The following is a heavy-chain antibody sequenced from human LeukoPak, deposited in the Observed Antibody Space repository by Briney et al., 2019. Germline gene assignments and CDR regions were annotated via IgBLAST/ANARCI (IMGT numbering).Heavy chain of an antibody. D-gene: IGHD4-17*01. Sequence: GGSLRLSCAASGFTFSSFAMSWVRQAPGKGLEWVSAISISGSKTYYADSVKGRFTISRDNSKNTLYLQMNSLRAEDTAVYYCANEIRPNDYWGQGTQVTVSS. CDR1: GFTFSSFA. CDR2: ISISGSKT. J-gene: IGHJ4*02. V-gene: IGHV3-23*01. CDR3: ANEIRPNDY.